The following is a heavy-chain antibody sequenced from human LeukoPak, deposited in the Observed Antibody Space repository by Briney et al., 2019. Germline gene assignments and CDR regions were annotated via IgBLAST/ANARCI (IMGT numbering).Heavy chain of an antibody. D-gene: IGHD3-10*01. Sequence: VKVSCKASGFTFTSSAVQWVRQARGQRLEWIGWIVVGSGNTNYAQKFQERVTITRDMSTSTAYMELSSLRSEDTAVYYCAADARSLYYYYMDVWGKGTTVTVSS. J-gene: IGHJ6*03. CDR3: AADARSLYYYYMDV. CDR1: GFTFTSSA. V-gene: IGHV1-58*01. CDR2: IVVGSGNT.